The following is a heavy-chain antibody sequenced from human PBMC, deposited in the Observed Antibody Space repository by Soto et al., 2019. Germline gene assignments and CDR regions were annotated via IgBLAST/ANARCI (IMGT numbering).Heavy chain of an antibody. CDR1: GFTFSSYA. V-gene: IGHV3-30-3*01. CDR2: ISYDGSNK. D-gene: IGHD2-8*01. CDR3: ARDQYDGMDV. J-gene: IGHJ6*02. Sequence: GSLRLSCAASGFTFSSYAMHWVRQAPGKGLEWVAVISYDGSNKYYADSVKGRFTISRDNSKNTLYLQMNSLRAEDTAVYYCARDQYDGMDVWGQGTTVTVSS.